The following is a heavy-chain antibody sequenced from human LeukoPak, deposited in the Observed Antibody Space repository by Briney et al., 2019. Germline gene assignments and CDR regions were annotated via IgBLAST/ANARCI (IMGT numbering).Heavy chain of an antibody. Sequence: GGSLRLSCAASGFTVSSNYMSWVRQAPGKGLEWVSVIYSGGSTYYADSVKGRFTISRDNSKNTLYLQMNSLRAEDTAVYYCARDMGGSYPAWGFDYWGQGTLVTVSS. CDR1: GFTVSSNY. CDR3: ARDMGGSYPAWGFDY. D-gene: IGHD1-26*01. V-gene: IGHV3-53*01. CDR2: IYSGGST. J-gene: IGHJ4*02.